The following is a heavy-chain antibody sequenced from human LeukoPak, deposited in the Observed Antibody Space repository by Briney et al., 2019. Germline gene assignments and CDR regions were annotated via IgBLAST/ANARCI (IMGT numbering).Heavy chain of an antibody. CDR3: ARDPYCSSTSCLNAFDI. D-gene: IGHD2-2*01. Sequence: GGSLRLSCAASGFTFSSYSMNWVRQAPGKGLEWVSSISSSSSYIYYADSVKGRFTISRGNAKNSLYLQMNSLRAEDTAVYYCARDPYCSSTSCLNAFDIWGQGTMVTVSS. CDR2: ISSSSSYI. V-gene: IGHV3-21*01. CDR1: GFTFSSYS. J-gene: IGHJ3*02.